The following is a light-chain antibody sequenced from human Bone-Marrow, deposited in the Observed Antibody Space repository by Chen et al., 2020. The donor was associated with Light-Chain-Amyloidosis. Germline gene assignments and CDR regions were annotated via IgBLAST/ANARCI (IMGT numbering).Light chain of an antibody. J-gene: IGKJ5*01. V-gene: IGKV3-20*01. CDR2: GAS. Sequence: ESVLTQSPGTLSLSPGERATLSCRASQSVGSTYLAGYQQKPGQAPRLLIYGASNRATGIPDRFSGSGSGTDFILTISRLEPEDFAMYYCQQDGSSPPITFGQGTRLEIK. CDR1: QSVGSTY. CDR3: QQDGSSPPIT.